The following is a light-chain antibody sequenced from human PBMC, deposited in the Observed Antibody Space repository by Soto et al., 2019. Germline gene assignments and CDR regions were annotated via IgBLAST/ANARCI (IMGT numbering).Light chain of an antibody. J-gene: IGKJ1*01. Sequence: DIKMTQSPSTLSASVGDRITITCRASQSISTWLAWFQQKPGKAPNLLIYKVSTLQSGVPSMFSGSGCGTGFTLTISRLQDEYVATYYCQQYDSFPWTFGQGTKVEIK. CDR3: QQYDSFPWT. CDR1: QSISTW. CDR2: KVS. V-gene: IGKV1-5*03.